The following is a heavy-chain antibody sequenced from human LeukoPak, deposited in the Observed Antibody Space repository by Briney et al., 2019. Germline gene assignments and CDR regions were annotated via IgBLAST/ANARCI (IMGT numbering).Heavy chain of an antibody. CDR3: AREVAGTTRGDY. V-gene: IGHV3-30*03. D-gene: IGHD6-19*01. CDR2: ISYDGSNK. CDR1: GFTFSSYG. J-gene: IGHJ4*02. Sequence: HPGRSLRLSCAASGFTFSSYGMHWVRQAPGKGLEWVAVISYDGSNKYYADSVKGRFTISRDNSKNTLYLQMNSLRAEDTAVYYCAREVAGTTRGDYWGQGTLVTVSS.